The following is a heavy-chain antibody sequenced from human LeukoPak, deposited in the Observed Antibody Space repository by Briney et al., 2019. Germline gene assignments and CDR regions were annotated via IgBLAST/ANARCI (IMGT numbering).Heavy chain of an antibody. V-gene: IGHV3-23*01. D-gene: IGHD2/OR15-2a*01. Sequence: GGSLRLSCAASGFTFSSYGMSWVRQAPGKGLEWVSAIYVSGGSTFYADSVEGRFTVSRDNSKNTLYLQMNSLRAEDTAIYYRAKDALLLSTNDAFDIWGQGTMVTVSS. CDR3: AKDALLLSTNDAFDI. CDR2: IYVSGGST. CDR1: GFTFSSYG. J-gene: IGHJ3*02.